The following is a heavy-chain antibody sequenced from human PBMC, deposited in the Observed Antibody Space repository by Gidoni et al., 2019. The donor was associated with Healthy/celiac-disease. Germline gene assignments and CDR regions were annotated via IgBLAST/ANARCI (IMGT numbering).Heavy chain of an antibody. CDR1: VGSISSSSYY. D-gene: IGHD3-22*01. CDR2: IYYSGST. CDR3: ARDSVVIPFDY. J-gene: IGHJ4*02. Sequence: QLQLQESGPGLAKPSYNLSFTCTVYVGSISSSSYYWGWIRQPPGKGREWIGSIYYSGSTYYNPSFKMRVTISVDTSKNQFSLKLSSVTAADTAVYCCARDSVVIPFDYWGQGTLVTVSS. V-gene: IGHV4-39*02.